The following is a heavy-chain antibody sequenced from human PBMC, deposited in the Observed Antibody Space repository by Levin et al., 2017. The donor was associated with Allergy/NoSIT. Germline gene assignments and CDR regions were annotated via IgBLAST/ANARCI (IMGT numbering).Heavy chain of an antibody. Sequence: LSLTCAASGFTFSNYGMNWVRQAPGKGLEWVSSITSSSTYIYYADSVKGRFTVSRDNAKNSLYLQMNSLRAEDTAVYYCARDRSSRDYYYYYGMDVWGQGTTVTVSS. V-gene: IGHV3-21*01. CDR1: GFTFSNYG. J-gene: IGHJ6*02. D-gene: IGHD6-13*01. CDR2: ITSSSTYI. CDR3: ARDRSSRDYYYYYGMDV.